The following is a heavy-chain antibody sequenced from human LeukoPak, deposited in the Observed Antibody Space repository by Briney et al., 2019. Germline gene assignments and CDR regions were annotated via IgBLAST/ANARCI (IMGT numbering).Heavy chain of an antibody. CDR3: ARARGGDYVGH. Sequence: PGGSLRLSCAASGFTFSSYEMNWVRQAPGKGLEWVSYISSSGSTIYYADSLKGQFTISRDNAKNSLYLQMNSLRAEDTAVYYCARARGGDYVGHWGQGTLVTVSS. D-gene: IGHD4-17*01. V-gene: IGHV3-48*03. CDR2: ISSSGSTI. J-gene: IGHJ5*02. CDR1: GFTFSSYE.